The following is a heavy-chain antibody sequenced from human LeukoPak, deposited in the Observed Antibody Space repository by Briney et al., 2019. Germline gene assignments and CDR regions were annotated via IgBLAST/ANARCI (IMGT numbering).Heavy chain of an antibody. V-gene: IGHV4-34*01. CDR2: INHSGST. D-gene: IGHD5-12*01. J-gene: IGHJ4*02. CDR3: AASSTGSGYPYRSYYFDY. Sequence: SETLSLTCAVCGGSFSGYYWSWIRQPPGKGLEWIGEINHSGSTNYNPSLKSRVTISVDTSKNQFSLKLSSVTSADTAVYYCAASSTGSGYPYRSYYFDYWGQGTLVTVSS. CDR1: GGSFSGYY.